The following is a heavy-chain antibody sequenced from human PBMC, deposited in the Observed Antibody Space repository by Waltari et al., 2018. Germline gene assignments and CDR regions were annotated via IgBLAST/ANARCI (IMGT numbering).Heavy chain of an antibody. Sequence: QVQLLESGPGLVTSSETLSLTCDVSGYAVNSGFYWGWIRRAPGEGLEWVATVYHDGTTFYNPSLKSRLSVSMDTSKNQISLTLKSVTAADTAVYYCSRQVLGYCTSAACRRLESWGQGTLVTVSS. D-gene: IGHD2-2*03. CDR1: GYAVNSGFY. CDR2: VYHDGTT. CDR3: SRQVLGYCTSAACRRLES. J-gene: IGHJ4*02. V-gene: IGHV4-38-2*01.